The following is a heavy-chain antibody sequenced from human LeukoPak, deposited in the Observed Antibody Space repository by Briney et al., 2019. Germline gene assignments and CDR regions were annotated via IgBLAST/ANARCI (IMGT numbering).Heavy chain of an antibody. CDR1: GGSISSSSYY. CDR3: ARRFPQQLVEDDY. V-gene: IGHV4-39*01. D-gene: IGHD6-13*01. Sequence: SETLSLTCTVSGGSISSSSYYWGWIRQPPGKGLEWIGSIYYSGSTYYNPSLKSRVTISVDTSKNQFSLKLSSVTAADTAVYYCARRFPQQLVEDDYWGQGTLVTVSS. CDR2: IYYSGST. J-gene: IGHJ4*02.